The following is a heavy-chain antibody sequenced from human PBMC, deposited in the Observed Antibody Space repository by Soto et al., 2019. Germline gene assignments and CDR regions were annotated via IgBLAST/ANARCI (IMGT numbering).Heavy chain of an antibody. V-gene: IGHV3-23*01. Sequence: GGSLRLSCAASGFTFSSYAMSWVRQAPGKGLEWVSAISGSGGSTYYADSVKGRFTISRDNSKNTLYLQMNSLRAEDTAVYYCAKGAGIDGYNYNWFDPWGQGTLVTVSS. CDR1: GFTFSSYA. CDR3: AKGAGIDGYNYNWFDP. D-gene: IGHD5-12*01. J-gene: IGHJ5*02. CDR2: ISGSGGST.